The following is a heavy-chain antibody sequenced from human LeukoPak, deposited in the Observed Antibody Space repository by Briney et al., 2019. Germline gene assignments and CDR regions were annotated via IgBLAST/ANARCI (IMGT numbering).Heavy chain of an antibody. V-gene: IGHV3-23*01. D-gene: IGHD3-9*01. CDR2: ISGGGGIA. CDR3: AKVLDILTGVFDY. Sequence: GGSLRLSCAGSGFTFSSYAMSWVRQAPGKGLEWVSAISGGGGIAYYADSVKGRFTISRDNSQSTLYLQMNSLRAEDTAVYYCAKVLDILTGVFDYWGQGTLVTVSS. CDR1: GFTFSSYA. J-gene: IGHJ4*02.